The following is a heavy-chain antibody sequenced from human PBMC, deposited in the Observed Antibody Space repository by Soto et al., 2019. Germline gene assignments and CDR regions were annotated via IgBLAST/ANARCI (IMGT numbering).Heavy chain of an antibody. Sequence: QVELQESGPGLVKPSETLSLTCTVSGGSVNTGGFDWSWIRQPPGKGLEWIGYINYSGSTNYNPSRKTRVTISVDTSKNQFSLRLNSVTAADTAMYYCARLGGYCSGGRCLTFDYWGQGSLVTVSS. CDR3: ARLGGYCSGGRCLTFDY. CDR2: INYSGST. CDR1: GGSVNTGGFD. D-gene: IGHD2-15*01. V-gene: IGHV4-61*08. J-gene: IGHJ4*02.